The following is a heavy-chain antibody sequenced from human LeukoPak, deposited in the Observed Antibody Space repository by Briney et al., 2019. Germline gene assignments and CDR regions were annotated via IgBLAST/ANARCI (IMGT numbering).Heavy chain of an antibody. CDR1: GYTFTSYA. CDR2: INTNTGNP. V-gene: IGHV7-4-1*02. D-gene: IGHD3-10*01. CDR3: ASRTLRRFGVDNWFDP. J-gene: IGHJ5*02. Sequence: ASVKVSCKASGYTFTSYAMNWVRQAPGQGLEWMGWINTNTGNPTYAQGFTGRFVFSLDSSVSTACLQISSLKAEDTAVYYCASRTLRRFGVDNWFDPWGQGTLVTVSS.